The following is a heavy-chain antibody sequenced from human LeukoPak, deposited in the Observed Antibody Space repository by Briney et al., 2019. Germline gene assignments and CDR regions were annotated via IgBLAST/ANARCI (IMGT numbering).Heavy chain of an antibody. J-gene: IGHJ2*01. CDR3: ARGSIVVVTGSYWYFDL. CDR1: GGSISSCY. V-gene: IGHV4-59*01. Sequence: PSETLSLTCTVSGGSISSCYWSWIRQPPGKGLEWIGYIYYSGSTNYNPSLKSRVTISVDTSKNQFSLKLSSVTAADTAVYYCARGSIVVVTGSYWYFDLWGRGTLVTVSS. CDR2: IYYSGST. D-gene: IGHD3-22*01.